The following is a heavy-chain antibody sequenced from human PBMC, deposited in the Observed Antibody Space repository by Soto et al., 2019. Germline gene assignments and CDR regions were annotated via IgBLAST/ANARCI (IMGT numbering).Heavy chain of an antibody. D-gene: IGHD3-3*01. V-gene: IGHV3-30-3*01. CDR1: GFTFSSYA. CDR2: ISYDGSNK. CDR3: ARDLWRDTSYYYYGMDV. Sequence: QVQLVESGGGVVQPGRSLRLSCAASGFTFSSYAMHWVRQAPSKGLEWVAVISYDGSNKYYADSVKGRFTISRDNSKNTLYLQMNSLRAEDTAVYYCARDLWRDTSYYYYGMDVWGQGTTVTVSS. J-gene: IGHJ6*02.